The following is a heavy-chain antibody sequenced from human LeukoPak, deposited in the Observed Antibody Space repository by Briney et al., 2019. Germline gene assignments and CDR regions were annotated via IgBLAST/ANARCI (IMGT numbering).Heavy chain of an antibody. CDR3: ARRYYGGVDY. Sequence: SETLSLTCTVSGVSISGYYWSWIRQPPGKGLEWIAYIYYNGISNYNPFLKSRVIISVDSSKNQFSLKLTSVTAADTAVYYCARRYYGGVDYWGQNPGHRLL. J-gene: IGHJ4*01. CDR2: IYYNGIS. CDR1: GVSISGYY. V-gene: IGHV4-59*01. D-gene: IGHD4-23*01.